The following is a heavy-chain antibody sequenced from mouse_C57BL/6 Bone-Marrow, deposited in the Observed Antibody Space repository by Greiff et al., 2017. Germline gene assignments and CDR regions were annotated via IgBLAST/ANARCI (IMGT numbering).Heavy chain of an antibody. D-gene: IGHD1-1*01. Sequence: VQLQQSGAELVKPGASVKLSCKASGYTFTSYWMHWVKQRPGQGLEWIGMIHPNSGSTNYNEKFKSKATLTVDKSSSTAYMQLSSLTSEDSAVYYCARSSSYYGSSYDYFDYWGQGTTLTVSS. V-gene: IGHV1-64*01. J-gene: IGHJ2*01. CDR1: GYTFTSYW. CDR3: ARSSSYYGSSYDYFDY. CDR2: IHPNSGST.